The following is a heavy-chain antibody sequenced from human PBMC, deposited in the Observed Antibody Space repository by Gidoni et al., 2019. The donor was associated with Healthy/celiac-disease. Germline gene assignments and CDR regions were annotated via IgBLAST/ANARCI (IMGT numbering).Heavy chain of an antibody. D-gene: IGHD2-2*01. Sequence: EVQLVESGGGLVQPGGSLRLSCAASGFTVSSNYMSWVRQAPGKGLEWVSVIYSGGSTYYADSVKGRFTISRDNSKNTLYLQMNSLRAEDTAVYYCAREPYCSSTSCSSGWFDPWGQGTLVTVSS. CDR2: IYSGGST. V-gene: IGHV3-66*02. CDR1: GFTVSSNY. J-gene: IGHJ5*02. CDR3: AREPYCSSTSCSSGWFDP.